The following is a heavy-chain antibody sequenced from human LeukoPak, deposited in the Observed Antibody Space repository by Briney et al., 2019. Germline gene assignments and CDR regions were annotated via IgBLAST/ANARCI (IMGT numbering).Heavy chain of an antibody. V-gene: IGHV1-18*01. CDR2: ISAYNGNT. Sequence: ASLKVSCKTSGYTFTNFGISWVRQAPGQGLEWMGWISAYNGNTNSAQKLQGRVTMTTDTSTTTAYMELRSLRSDDTAVYYCARAHGYDSSGYSEAYFDYWGQGTLVTVSS. D-gene: IGHD3-22*01. CDR1: GYTFTNFG. CDR3: ARAHGYDSSGYSEAYFDY. J-gene: IGHJ4*02.